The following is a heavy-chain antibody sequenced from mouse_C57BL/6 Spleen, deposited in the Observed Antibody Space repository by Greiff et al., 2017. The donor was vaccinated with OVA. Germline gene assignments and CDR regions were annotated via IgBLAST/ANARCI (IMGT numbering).Heavy chain of an antibody. V-gene: IGHV1-50*01. Sequence: QVQLQQPGAELVKPGASVKLSCKASGYTFTSYWMQWVKQRPGQGLEWIGEIDPSDSYTNYNQKFKGKATLTVDTSSSTAYMQLSSLTSEDSAVYYCARQLTGHFDYWGQGTTLTVSS. CDR1: GYTFTSYW. D-gene: IGHD4-1*01. J-gene: IGHJ2*01. CDR3: ARQLTGHFDY. CDR2: IDPSDSYT.